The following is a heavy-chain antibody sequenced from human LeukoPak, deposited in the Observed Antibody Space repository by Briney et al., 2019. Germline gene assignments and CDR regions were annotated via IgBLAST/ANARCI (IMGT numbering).Heavy chain of an antibody. D-gene: IGHD3-10*01. CDR3: ARCKYYYGSGSYSFDY. CDR2: IKQDGSEK. CDR1: GFTFSSYW. V-gene: IGHV3-7*01. J-gene: IGHJ4*02. Sequence: GGSLRLSCAASGFTFSSYWMNWVRQAPGKGLEWVANIKQDGSEKYYVDSVKGRFTISRDNAKNSLYLQMNSLRAEDTAVYYCARCKYYYGSGSYSFDYWGQGTLVTVSS.